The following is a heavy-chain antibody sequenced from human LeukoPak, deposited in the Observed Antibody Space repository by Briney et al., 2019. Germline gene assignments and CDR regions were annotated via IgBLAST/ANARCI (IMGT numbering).Heavy chain of an antibody. Sequence: GASVKVYCKASGNTFTSYDINWVRQATGQGLEWMGWMNPNSGTTGYAQKFQGGVTMTRNTSISTAYMELSSLRSEDTAVYYCARAGTVTTDYWGQGTLVTVSS. V-gene: IGHV1-8*01. D-gene: IGHD4-17*01. CDR3: ARAGTVTTDY. CDR2: MNPNSGTT. CDR1: GNTFTSYD. J-gene: IGHJ4*02.